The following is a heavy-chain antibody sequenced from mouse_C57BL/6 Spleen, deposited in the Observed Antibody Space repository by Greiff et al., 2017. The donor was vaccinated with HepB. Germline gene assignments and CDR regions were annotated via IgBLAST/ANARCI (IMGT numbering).Heavy chain of an antibody. V-gene: IGHV4-1*01. Sequence: EVKLVESGGGLVQPGGSLKLSCAASGIDFSRYWMSWVRRAPGKGLEWIGEINPDSSTINYAPSLKDKFIISRDNAKNTLYLQMSKVRSEDTALYYCARRSYYGSSPWYFDVWGTGTTVTVSS. J-gene: IGHJ1*03. CDR3: ARRSYYGSSPWYFDV. D-gene: IGHD1-1*01. CDR2: INPDSSTI. CDR1: GIDFSRYW.